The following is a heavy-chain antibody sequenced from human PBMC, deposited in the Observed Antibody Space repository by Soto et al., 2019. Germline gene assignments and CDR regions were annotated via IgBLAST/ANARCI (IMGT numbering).Heavy chain of an antibody. J-gene: IGHJ4*02. CDR3: ARGGADSYGDFDY. Sequence: SETLSLTCAVSGYSISSGYYWGWIRPPPGKGLEWIGSIYHSGSTYYNPSLKSRVTISVDTSKNQFSLKLSSVTAADTAVYYCARGGADSYGDFDYWGQGTLVTVSS. CDR1: GYSISSGYY. V-gene: IGHV4-38-2*01. D-gene: IGHD5-18*01. CDR2: IYHSGST.